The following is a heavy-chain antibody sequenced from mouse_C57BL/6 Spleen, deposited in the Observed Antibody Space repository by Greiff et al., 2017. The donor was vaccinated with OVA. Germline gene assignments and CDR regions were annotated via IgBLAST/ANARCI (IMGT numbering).Heavy chain of an antibody. J-gene: IGHJ4*01. Sequence: EVKLEESGGGLVKPGGSLKLSCAASGFTFSSYAMSWVRQTPEKRLEWVATISDGGSYTYYPDNVKGRFTISRDNAKNNLYLQMSHLKSEDTAMYYCASRDYAMDYWGQGTSVTVSS. CDR1: GFTFSSYA. CDR3: ASRDYAMDY. V-gene: IGHV5-4*03. CDR2: ISDGGSYT.